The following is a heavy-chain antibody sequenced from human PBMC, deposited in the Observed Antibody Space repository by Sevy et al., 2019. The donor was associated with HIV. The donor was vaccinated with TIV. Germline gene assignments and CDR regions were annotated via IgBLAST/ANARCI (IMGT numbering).Heavy chain of an antibody. J-gene: IGHJ4*02. V-gene: IGHV3-23*01. Sequence: GGSLRLSCAASGFAFYEYSMSWIRQAPGKGLEWVATLSFGCGKINYADSVKGRFTISRDNSTNSFYLQMDNLRVEDTALYYCAREGCSRPHDYCGQGTRVTVSS. CDR3: AREGCSRPHDY. CDR1: GFAFYEYS. CDR2: LSFGCGKI. D-gene: IGHD2-8*01.